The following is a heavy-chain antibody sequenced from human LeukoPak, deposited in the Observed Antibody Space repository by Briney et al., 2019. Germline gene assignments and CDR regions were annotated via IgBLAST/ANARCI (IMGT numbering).Heavy chain of an antibody. Sequence: SVKVSCKASGGTFISYTISWVRQAPGQGLEWMGRIIPILGISNYVQKFQGRVTITEDKSTRKAYMQLSSLRSEDTAVYYCARDRRCSGGSCYSEHYYYGMDVWGQGTTVTVSS. J-gene: IGHJ6*02. V-gene: IGHV1-69*04. D-gene: IGHD2-15*01. CDR1: GGTFISYT. CDR2: IIPILGIS. CDR3: ARDRRCSGGSCYSEHYYYGMDV.